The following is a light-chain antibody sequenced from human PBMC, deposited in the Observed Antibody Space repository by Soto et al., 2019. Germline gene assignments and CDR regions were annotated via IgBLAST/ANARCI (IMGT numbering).Light chain of an antibody. CDR1: LAINTW. CDR2: TAS. Sequence: DIQMTQSPSSVSASVGDRVTITCRASLAINTWLAWYQQKPGKAPKILICTASSLQTGVPSRFSGSGSGTDFTITIRSMQPEDFATYYCQQANSFPLTCGQGTRLEIK. V-gene: IGKV1-12*01. CDR3: QQANSFPLT. J-gene: IGKJ5*01.